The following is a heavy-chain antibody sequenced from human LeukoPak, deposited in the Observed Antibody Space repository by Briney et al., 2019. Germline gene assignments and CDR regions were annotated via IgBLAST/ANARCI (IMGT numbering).Heavy chain of an antibody. D-gene: IGHD3-22*01. J-gene: IGHJ5*02. CDR1: GFTFSRYW. Sequence: GESLRLSCAASGFTFSRYWIHWVRQAPGKGLEWVSRINPDGSTTTYADSVKGRFTISRDNVKNTVYLQMNSLRVEDTAVYYCARVLSGSWDWFDPWGQGTLITVSS. CDR2: INPDGSTT. V-gene: IGHV3-74*01. CDR3: ARVLSGSWDWFDP.